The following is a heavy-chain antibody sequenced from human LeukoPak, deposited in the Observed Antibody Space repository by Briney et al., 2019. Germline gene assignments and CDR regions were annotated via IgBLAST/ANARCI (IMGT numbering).Heavy chain of an antibody. J-gene: IGHJ3*02. Sequence: PSETLSLTCTVSGGSISSYYWSWIRQPPGKGLEWIGYIYYSGSTNYNPSLKSRVTISVDTSKNQFSLKLSSVTAADTAVYYCARPYDPPYSSGWDAFDIWGQGTMVTVSS. CDR3: ARPYDPPYSSGWDAFDI. CDR2: IYYSGST. CDR1: GGSISSYY. V-gene: IGHV4-59*08. D-gene: IGHD6-19*01.